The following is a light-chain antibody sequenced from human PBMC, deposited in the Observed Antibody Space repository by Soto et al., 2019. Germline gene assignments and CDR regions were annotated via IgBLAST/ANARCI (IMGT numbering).Light chain of an antibody. V-gene: IGKV3-20*01. CDR3: QKFGNSPYT. Sequence: EIVWTQSPGTLSFSPGERATLSCRARQSVSSSYLAWYQQKPGQAPRLLIDGASSRGTGIPDRFSGSGSWTEFTLTLSRLEPEDFAVYYCQKFGNSPYTFGQGTRLEI. CDR1: QSVSSSY. J-gene: IGKJ2*01. CDR2: GAS.